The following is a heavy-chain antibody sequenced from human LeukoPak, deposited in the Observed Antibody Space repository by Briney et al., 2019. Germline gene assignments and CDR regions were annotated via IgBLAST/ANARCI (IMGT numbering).Heavy chain of an antibody. V-gene: IGHV3-23*01. Sequence: GGSLRLSCAASGFTFSSYAMSWVRQAPGKGLEWVSAISGSGGSTYYADSVKGRFTISRDNSKNTLYLQMNSLRAEDTAVYYCAKGPRGVRATAGGGPSDYWGQGTLVTVSS. D-gene: IGHD1-26*01. CDR3: AKGPRGVRATAGGGPSDY. J-gene: IGHJ4*02. CDR2: ISGSGGST. CDR1: GFTFSSYA.